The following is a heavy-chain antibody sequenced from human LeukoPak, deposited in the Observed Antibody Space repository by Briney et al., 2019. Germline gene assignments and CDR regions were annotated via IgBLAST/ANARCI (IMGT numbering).Heavy chain of an antibody. D-gene: IGHD3-10*01. J-gene: IGHJ6*03. CDR1: GGSISSYY. V-gene: IGHV4-59*01. CDR2: IYYSGST. CDR3: ARGYYYGSGYYYMDV. Sequence: PSETLSLTCTVSGGSISSYYWSWIRQPPGKGLEWIGYIYYSGSTNYNPSLKSRVTISVDTSKNQFSLKLSSVTAADTAVYYCARGYYYGSGYYYMDVWGKGTTVTVPS.